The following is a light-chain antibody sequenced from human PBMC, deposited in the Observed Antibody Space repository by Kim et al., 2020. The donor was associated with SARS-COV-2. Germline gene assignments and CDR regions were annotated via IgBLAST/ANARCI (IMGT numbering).Light chain of an antibody. J-gene: IGLJ3*02. V-gene: IGLV3-9*01. CDR1: NIGSKN. CDR2: RDS. Sequence: GALGQTARITCGGNNIGSKNVHWYQQKPGQAPVLVIYRDSNRPSGIPERFSGSNSGNTATLTISRAQAGDEADYYCQVWDSSTEVFGGGTQLTVL. CDR3: QVWDSSTEV.